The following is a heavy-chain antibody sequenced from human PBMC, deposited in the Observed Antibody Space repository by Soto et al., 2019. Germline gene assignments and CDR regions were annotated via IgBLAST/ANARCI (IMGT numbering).Heavy chain of an antibody. Sequence: SETLSLTCAVSGGSISSGGYSWSWIRQPPGKGLEWIGYIYHSGSTYYNPSLKSRVTISVDRSKNQFSLKLSSVTAADTAVYYGARIIAAQEFFHYWRQGTLVTVSS. CDR1: GGSISSGGYS. CDR3: ARIIAAQEFFHY. V-gene: IGHV4-30-2*01. D-gene: IGHD6-6*01. CDR2: IYHSGST. J-gene: IGHJ4*02.